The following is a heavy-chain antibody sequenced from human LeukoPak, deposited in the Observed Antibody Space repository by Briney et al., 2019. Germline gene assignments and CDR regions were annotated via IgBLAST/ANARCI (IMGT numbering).Heavy chain of an antibody. Sequence: PSETLSLTCTVSGGSISSYYWSWIRQPPGKGLEWIGYIYYSGSTNYNPSLKSRVTISVDTSKNQFSLKLSSVTAADTAVYYCARDSRGRFGGVIVTDAFDIWGQGTMVTVSS. CDR2: IYYSGST. CDR3: ARDSRGRFGGVIVTDAFDI. CDR1: GGSISSYY. V-gene: IGHV4-59*12. D-gene: IGHD3-16*02. J-gene: IGHJ3*02.